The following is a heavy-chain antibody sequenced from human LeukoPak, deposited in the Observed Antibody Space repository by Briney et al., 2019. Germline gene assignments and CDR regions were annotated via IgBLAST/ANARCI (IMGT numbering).Heavy chain of an antibody. CDR1: GYTFTGYY. CDR2: INPNSGGT. V-gene: IGHV1-2*02. J-gene: IGHJ5*02. CDR3: ARAHSSSWNWFDP. Sequence: ASVKVSCKASGYTFTGYYMHWVRQAPGQGLEWMGWINPNSGGTNYAQKFQGRVTMTRDTSISTAYMELSRLRSDDTAVYYCARAHSSSWNWFDPWGQGTLVTVSS. D-gene: IGHD6-13*01.